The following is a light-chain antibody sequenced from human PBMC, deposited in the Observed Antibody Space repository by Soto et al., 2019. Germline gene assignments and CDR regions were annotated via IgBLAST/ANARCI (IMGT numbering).Light chain of an antibody. CDR3: SLYAGGNNVI. J-gene: IGLJ2*01. Sequence: QSVLTQPPSASGSPGQSVTISCTATSDVGSLVFVSWYQQHPGKAPKLMIYEVTRRPSGVPDRFSGSKSGNTASLTVSGLQLEDEAAYYCSLYAGGNNVIFGGGTKLTVL. CDR1: SDVGSLVF. V-gene: IGLV2-8*01. CDR2: EVT.